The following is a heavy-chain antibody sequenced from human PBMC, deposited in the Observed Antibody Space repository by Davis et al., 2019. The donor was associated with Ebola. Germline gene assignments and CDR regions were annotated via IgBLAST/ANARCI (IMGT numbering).Heavy chain of an antibody. CDR2: IYYSGST. Sequence: PSETLSLTCTVSGGSISSSSYYWSWIRQHPGKGLEWIGYIYYSGSTHYNPSLKTRVTISVDTSKNQFSLKLSSVTAADTAVYYCARISSRVMIEERPHAFDIWGQGTMVTVSS. J-gene: IGHJ3*02. D-gene: IGHD3-22*01. CDR1: GGSISSSSYY. CDR3: ARISSRVMIEERPHAFDI. V-gene: IGHV4-31*03.